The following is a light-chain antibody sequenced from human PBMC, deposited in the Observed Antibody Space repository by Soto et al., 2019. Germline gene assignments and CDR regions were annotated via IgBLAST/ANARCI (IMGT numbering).Light chain of an antibody. V-gene: IGKV3-15*01. J-gene: IGKJ5*01. Sequence: IVMNMSASALSVNQGERATLSCRASQSVSSNLAWYQQKPGRAPRLLIYGASTRATGMPARFSGSGSGTDFTLTISRLEPEDFAVFYCQQYGSSIPFGHVGRLE. CDR3: QQYGSSIP. CDR2: GAS. CDR1: QSVSSN.